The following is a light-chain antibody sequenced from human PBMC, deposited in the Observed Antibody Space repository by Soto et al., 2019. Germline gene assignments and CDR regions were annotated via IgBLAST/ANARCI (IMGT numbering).Light chain of an antibody. CDR1: QSVSSSY. J-gene: IGKJ1*01. V-gene: IGKV3-20*01. CDR3: QQDYNLPGWT. CDR2: GAS. Sequence: EIVLTQSPGTLSLSPGERATLSCRASQSVSSSYLAWYQQKPGQAPRLLIYGASSRATGIPDRFSGSGSGTDFTLTISSLQPEDFAVYYCQQDYNLPGWTFGQGTKVDIK.